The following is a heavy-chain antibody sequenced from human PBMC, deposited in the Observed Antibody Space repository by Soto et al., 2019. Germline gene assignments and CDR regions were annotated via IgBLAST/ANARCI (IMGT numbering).Heavy chain of an antibody. D-gene: IGHD1-1*01. CDR3: ARDSDFSWNPKRGVSWFDP. V-gene: IGHV6-1*01. CDR2: TYYRSKWYN. J-gene: IGHJ5*02. Sequence: SQTLSLTCAISGDSVSSNSAAWNWIRQSPSRGLEWLGRTYYRSKWYNDYAVSVKSRITINPDTSKNQFSLQLNSVTPEDTAVYYCARDSDFSWNPKRGVSWFDPWGQGTLVTVAS. CDR1: GDSVSSNSAA.